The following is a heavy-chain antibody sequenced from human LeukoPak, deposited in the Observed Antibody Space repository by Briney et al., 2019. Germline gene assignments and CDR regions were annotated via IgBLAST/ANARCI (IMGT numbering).Heavy chain of an antibody. CDR2: ISDSGGST. CDR3: ARHDSFIPH. CDR1: GFTFNYFA. Sequence: GGSLRLSCAASGFTFNYFAMSWVRQAPGKGLEWVSGISDSGGSTYYTDSVKGRFTISRDNSKNTVYLQMNNLRAEDTAVYFCARHDSFIPHWGRGTLVTVSS. D-gene: IGHD5-18*01. J-gene: IGHJ4*02. V-gene: IGHV3-23*01.